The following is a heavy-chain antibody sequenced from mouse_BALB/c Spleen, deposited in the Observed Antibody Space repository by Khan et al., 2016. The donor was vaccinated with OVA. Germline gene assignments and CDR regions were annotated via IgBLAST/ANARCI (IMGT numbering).Heavy chain of an antibody. V-gene: IGHV1S136*01. CDR3: ATQCSTYTCFAY. CDR1: GYTFTSYV. J-gene: IGHJ3*01. D-gene: IGHD1-1*01. Sequence: VQLQQSGPELVKPGASVKMSCKASGYTFTSYVMHWVKQKPGQGLEWIGYIYPYNDDTKYNEKFKGKATLTSDKSSSTAYMELSSLTSEDSAVYYCATQCSTYTCFAYWGQGTLVTVSA. CDR2: IYPYNDDT.